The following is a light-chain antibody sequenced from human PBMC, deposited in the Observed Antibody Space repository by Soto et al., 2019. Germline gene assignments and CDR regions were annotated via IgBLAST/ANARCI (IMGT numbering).Light chain of an antibody. Sequence: EIVLTQSPGTLSLSPGERATLSCRASQSVGSDFLAWYQQRPGQPPRILIFGASSRATGIPDRFSGSGSGTDFTLTISRLEPEDFAVYYCQQYGSLSWAFGQGTKVDIK. CDR1: QSVGSDF. CDR3: QQYGSLSWA. V-gene: IGKV3-20*01. CDR2: GAS. J-gene: IGKJ1*01.